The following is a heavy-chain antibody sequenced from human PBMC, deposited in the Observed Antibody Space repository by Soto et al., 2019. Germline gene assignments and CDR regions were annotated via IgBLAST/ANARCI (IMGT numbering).Heavy chain of an antibody. V-gene: IGHV6-1*01. Sequence: SQTLSLTWAISGDSVYSNSAAWNWIRQSPSRGLEWLGRTYYRSKWYNDYAVSVKSRITINPDTSKNQFSRQLNSVTPEDTAVYYCARDQWGLLVTYFDLWGRGTLVTVPQ. CDR3: ARDQWGLLVTYFDL. J-gene: IGHJ2*01. CDR1: GDSVYSNSAA. D-gene: IGHD1-26*01. CDR2: TYYRSKWYN.